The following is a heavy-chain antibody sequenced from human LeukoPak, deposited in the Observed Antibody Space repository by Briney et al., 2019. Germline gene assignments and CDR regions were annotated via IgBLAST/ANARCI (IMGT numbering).Heavy chain of an antibody. J-gene: IGHJ5*02. V-gene: IGHV3-15*01. D-gene: IGHD6-19*01. CDR1: GFTFSNAW. Sequence: PGGSLRLSCAASGFTFSNAWMSWVRQAPGKGLEWVGRIKSKTDGGTTDYAAPVKGRFTISRDDSKNTLYLQMNSLKTEDTAVYYCTTDPTYSSGWFSFVVVNWFDPWGQGTLVTVSS. CDR2: IKSKTDGGTT. CDR3: TTDPTYSSGWFSFVVVNWFDP.